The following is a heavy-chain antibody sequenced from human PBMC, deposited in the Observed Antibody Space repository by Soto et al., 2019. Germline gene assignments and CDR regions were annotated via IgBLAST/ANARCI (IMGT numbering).Heavy chain of an antibody. V-gene: IGHV1-18*01. CDR3: ARGRYVDY. J-gene: IGHJ4*02. CDR1: GYAFTTYG. CDR2: ISAHNGNT. D-gene: IGHD1-1*01. Sequence: QVHLVQSGAEVKKPGASVQVSCKGSGYAFTTYGITWVRQAPGQGLEWMGWISAHNGNTNYAQKLQGRVTVTGDTSTSTADMELRSLRSDDTDVYDCARGRYVDYWGQGALVTVSS.